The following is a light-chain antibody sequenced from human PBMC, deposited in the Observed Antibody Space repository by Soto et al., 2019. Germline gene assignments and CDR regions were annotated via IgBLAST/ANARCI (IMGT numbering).Light chain of an antibody. V-gene: IGLV2-14*03. CDR3: TSWATSSTLL. CDR2: AVS. Sequence: QSALAQPASVSGSPGQSITLSCTGTNSDIGAFDYVAWYQQHPGRAPQLIIFAVSHRPSGVSNRFSGSKSGNTASLTISGLQTEGEADYYCTSWATSSTLLFGGGTKLTVL. J-gene: IGLJ2*01. CDR1: NSDIGAFDY.